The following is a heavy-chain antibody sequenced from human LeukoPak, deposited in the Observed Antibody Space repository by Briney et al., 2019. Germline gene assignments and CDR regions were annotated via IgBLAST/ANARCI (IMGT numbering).Heavy chain of an antibody. D-gene: IGHD6-13*01. J-gene: IGHJ4*02. CDR2: ISGSGDTT. CDR1: GFTLSSYA. CDR3: AKDRVIATGIGEFDY. Sequence: PGRSLRLSCAASGFTLSSYAMSWVRQAPGKGLEWVSAISGSGDTTYYADSVKGRFTISRDSSRNTLYLHMNSLRAEDTAVYYCAKDRVIATGIGEFDYWGQGTLVTVSS. V-gene: IGHV3-23*01.